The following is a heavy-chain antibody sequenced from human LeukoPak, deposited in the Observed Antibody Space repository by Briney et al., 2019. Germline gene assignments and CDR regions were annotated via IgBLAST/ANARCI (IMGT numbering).Heavy chain of an antibody. CDR2: ISRESRNI. CDR1: GFTFSSYS. J-gene: IGHJ4*02. CDR3: ATSPPGGPIEN. D-gene: IGHD3-16*01. Sequence: PGGSLRLSCAASGFTFSSYSMNWVRQAPGQGLEWVSVISRESRNIFYADSVKGRLTVSRDNARSSLYLQMNSLRAEDTAVYYCATSPPGGPIENWGRGNLDTVSS. V-gene: IGHV3-21*01.